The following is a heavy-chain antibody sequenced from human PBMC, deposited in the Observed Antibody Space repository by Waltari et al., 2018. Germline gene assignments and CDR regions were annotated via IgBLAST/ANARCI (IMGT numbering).Heavy chain of an antibody. V-gene: IGHV3-30*18. CDR3: AKGDFGVVSMNGMDV. D-gene: IGHD3-3*01. J-gene: IGHJ6*02. Sequence: QEQLAESGGGVVQPGRSLRLSCAASGFSFTQYGMHLGRQDPGKGRGSVAVLAHDGYIKHYEDSGRGRFTSSRDNSKDTVYLRMSSLIVEDTGVYFCAKGDFGVVSMNGMDVWGPGTTVIVSS. CDR2: LAHDGYIK. CDR1: GFSFTQYG.